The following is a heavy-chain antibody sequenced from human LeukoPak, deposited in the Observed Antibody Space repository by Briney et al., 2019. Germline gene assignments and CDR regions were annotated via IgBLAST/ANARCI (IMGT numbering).Heavy chain of an antibody. J-gene: IGHJ4*02. CDR3: ARGVTMVRGAAYLDY. V-gene: IGHV4-38-2*01. CDR2: IYHSGST. Sequence: SETLSRTCAVSGYSISSGYYWGWIRQPPGKGLEWIGSIYHSGSTYYNPSLRSRVTISVDTSKNQFSLKLSSVTAADTAVYYCARGVTMVRGAAYLDYWGQGTLVTVSS. D-gene: IGHD3-10*01. CDR1: GYSISSGYY.